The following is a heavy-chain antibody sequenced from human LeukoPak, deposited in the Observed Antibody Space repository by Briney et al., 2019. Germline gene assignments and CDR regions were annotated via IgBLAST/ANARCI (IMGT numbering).Heavy chain of an antibody. CDR3: ARDSVYATNWYDP. CDR2: IYYRGNT. Sequence: SETLSLTCTVSGGSISSFYWSWIRQPPGKGLEWIGYIYYRGNTQYNPALKSRVTISEDTSKNQISLKLSSVTAADTAVYYCARDSVYATNWYDPWGQGILVTVSS. D-gene: IGHD2-8*01. V-gene: IGHV4-59*01. J-gene: IGHJ5*02. CDR1: GGSISSFY.